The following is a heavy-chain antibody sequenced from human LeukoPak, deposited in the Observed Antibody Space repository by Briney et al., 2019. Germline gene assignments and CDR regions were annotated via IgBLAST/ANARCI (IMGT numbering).Heavy chain of an antibody. J-gene: IGHJ5*02. Sequence: GGSLRLSCAASGLTFSSYWMSWVRQAPGKGLEWAANIKQDGSEKYYVDSVKGRFTISRDNAKNSLYLQMNSLRAEDTAVYYCARDGQPIAVAGCWFDPWGQGTLVTVSS. CDR3: ARDGQPIAVAGCWFDP. CDR2: IKQDGSEK. CDR1: GLTFSSYW. V-gene: IGHV3-7*01. D-gene: IGHD6-19*01.